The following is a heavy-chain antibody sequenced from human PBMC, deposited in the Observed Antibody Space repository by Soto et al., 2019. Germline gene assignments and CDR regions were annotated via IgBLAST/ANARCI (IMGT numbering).Heavy chain of an antibody. CDR3: AKDRLSSGYSYFDY. D-gene: IGHD3-22*01. Sequence: QVQLVESGGGVVQPGRSLRLSCAASGFTFSSYGMHWVRQAPGKGLEWVAVISYDGSNKYYADSVKGRFTISRDNSKNTLYLQMNSLRAEDTAEYYCAKDRLSSGYSYFDYWGQGTLVTVSS. CDR2: ISYDGSNK. CDR1: GFTFSSYG. J-gene: IGHJ4*02. V-gene: IGHV3-30*18.